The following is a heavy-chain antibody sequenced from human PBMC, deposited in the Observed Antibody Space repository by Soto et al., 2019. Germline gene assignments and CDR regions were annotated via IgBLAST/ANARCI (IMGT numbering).Heavy chain of an antibody. CDR1: GGSISGGGYS. CDR2: IYHSGRT. D-gene: IGHD2-2*01. CDR3: ARVPDR. Sequence: QRQLQESGSRLVKPSQTLSRTCAVAGGSISGGGYSWSWIGQPPGKVLGWTGNIYHSGRTYYNPSLKSRVTISVDRSKNQFSLKLSPVTAADKAVYYCARVPDRWGQGTLVTVSS. V-gene: IGHV4-30-2*01. J-gene: IGHJ5*02.